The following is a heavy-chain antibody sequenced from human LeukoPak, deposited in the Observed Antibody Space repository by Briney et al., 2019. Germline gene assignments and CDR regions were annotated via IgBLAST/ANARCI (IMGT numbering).Heavy chain of an antibody. D-gene: IGHD2-2*01. CDR3: ARLNRYCSSTSCSDY. CDR2: IYYSGST. J-gene: IGHJ4*02. CDR1: GGSIGSYY. V-gene: IGHV4-59*08. Sequence: SETLSLICTVSGGSIGSYYWSWIRQPPGKGLEWIGYIYYSGSTNYNPSLKSRVTISVDTSKNQFSLKLSSVTAADTAVYYCARLNRYCSSTSCSDYWGQGTLVTVSS.